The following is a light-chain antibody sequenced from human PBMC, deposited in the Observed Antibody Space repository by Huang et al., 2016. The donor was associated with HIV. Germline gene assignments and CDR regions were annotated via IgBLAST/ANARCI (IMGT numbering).Light chain of an antibody. CDR1: QRISRW. V-gene: IGKV1-5*03. J-gene: IGKJ2*01. CDR2: EAS. CDR3: QQYNLYSFT. Sequence: IQLTQSPSTLSASVGDRVTITCRASQRISRWLAWYQQKPGKAPQLLIYEASSLASGVPSRFSGSGSETEFTLTIRTLQPDDSATYYCQQYNLYSFTFGQGTKLEIK.